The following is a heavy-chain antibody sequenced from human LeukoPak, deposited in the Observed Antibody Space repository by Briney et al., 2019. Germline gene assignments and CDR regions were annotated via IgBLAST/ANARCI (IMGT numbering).Heavy chain of an antibody. D-gene: IGHD1-26*01. V-gene: IGHV3-53*01. J-gene: IGHJ4*02. CDR2: IFSST. CDR3: ASDSGSYSLDY. Sequence: GGSLRLSCAASGFTFSDYWMHWVRQAPGKGLEWVSFIFSSTHYSDSVKGRFTISRDNSKNTLYLQMNSLRAEDTAVYYCASDSGSYSLDYWGQGTLVTVSS. CDR1: GFTFSDYW.